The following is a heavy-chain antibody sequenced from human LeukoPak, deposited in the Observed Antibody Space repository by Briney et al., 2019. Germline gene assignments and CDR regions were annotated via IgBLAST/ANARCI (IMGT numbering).Heavy chain of an antibody. D-gene: IGHD5-18*01. J-gene: IGHJ4*02. V-gene: IGHV1-69*13. Sequence: SVKVSCKASGGTFSSYAISWVRQAPGQGLEWMGEIIPIFGTANYAQKFQGRVTITADESTSTAYMELSSLRSEDTAVYYCARGRDGTAMAMIFDYWGQGTLVTVSS. CDR2: IIPIFGTA. CDR1: GGTFSSYA. CDR3: ARGRDGTAMAMIFDY.